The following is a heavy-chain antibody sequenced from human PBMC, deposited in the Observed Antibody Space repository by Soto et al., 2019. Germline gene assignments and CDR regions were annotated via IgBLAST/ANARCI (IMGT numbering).Heavy chain of an antibody. CDR1: GFTFSSYG. D-gene: IGHD3-10*01. J-gene: IGHJ4*02. V-gene: IGHV3-30*18. CDR3: AKGYGSGSYLYYFDY. CDR2: ISYDGSNK. Sequence: GGSLRLSCAASGFTFSSYGMHWVRQAPGKGLEWVAVISYDGSNKYYADSVKGRFTISRDNSKNTLYLQMNSLRAEDTAVYYCAKGYGSGSYLYYFDYWGQGTLVTVSS.